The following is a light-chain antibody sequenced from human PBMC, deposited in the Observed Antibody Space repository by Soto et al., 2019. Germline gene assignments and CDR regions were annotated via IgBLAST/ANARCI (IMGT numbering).Light chain of an antibody. CDR3: CSFAGSNSWV. CDR2: EAT. J-gene: IGLJ3*02. V-gene: IGLV2-23*01. CDR1: SGDVGTYDL. Sequence: QSVLTQPASVSGSPGQSITISCTGTSGDVGTYDLVSWYQHHPGAAPKLMIYEATRRPSGISNRFSGSKSGNTASLTISGLHAEDEAAYYCCSFAGSNSWVFGGGTKLTVL.